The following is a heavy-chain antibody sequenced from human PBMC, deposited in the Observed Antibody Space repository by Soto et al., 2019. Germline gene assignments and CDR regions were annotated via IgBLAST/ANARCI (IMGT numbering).Heavy chain of an antibody. J-gene: IGHJ6*02. CDR1: GFTFSSYA. CDR2: ISGSGGST. Sequence: PGRSLRLSCAAFGFTFSSYAMSWVRQAQGKGLEWVSAISGSGGSTYYADSVKGRFTISRDNSKNTLYLQMNSLRAEDTAVYYCAKGRGRKGLSNCSSTSCYGMAYLYYGMDVWGQGTTVTVSS. V-gene: IGHV3-23*01. D-gene: IGHD2-2*01. CDR3: AKGRGRKGLSNCSSTSCYGMAYLYYGMDV.